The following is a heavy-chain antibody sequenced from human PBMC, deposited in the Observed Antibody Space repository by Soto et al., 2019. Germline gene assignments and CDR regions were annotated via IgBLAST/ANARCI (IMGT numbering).Heavy chain of an antibody. V-gene: IGHV3-23*01. CDR3: AKDLAAASTNY. CDR2: ISGSGGST. J-gene: IGHJ4*02. D-gene: IGHD6-13*01. CDR1: GFTFSSYA. Sequence: EVQLLESGGGLVQPGGSLRLSCVASGFTFSSYAMNWVRQAPGKGLEWVSAISGSGGSTYYADSVKGRFTISRDNSKNTLYLQMNSLRAEDTAVYYCAKDLAAASTNYWGQGTLVTVSS.